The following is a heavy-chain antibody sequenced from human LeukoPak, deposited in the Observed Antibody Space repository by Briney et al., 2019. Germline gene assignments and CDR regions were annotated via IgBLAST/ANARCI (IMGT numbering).Heavy chain of an antibody. J-gene: IGHJ2*01. CDR1: GGSISRYY. CDR2: IYYSGST. V-gene: IGHV4-59*01. D-gene: IGHD3-3*01. Sequence: SETLSLTCTVSGGSISRYYWSWIRQPPGKGLEWVGYIYYSGSTNYNPSLKSRVTISVDTSKNQCSLKLSSVTAADTAVYYCARGVGVVTIYWYFDLWGRGTLVTVSS. CDR3: ARGVGVVTIYWYFDL.